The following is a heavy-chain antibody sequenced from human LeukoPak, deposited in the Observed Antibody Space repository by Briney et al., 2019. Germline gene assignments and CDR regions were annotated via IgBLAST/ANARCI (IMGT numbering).Heavy chain of an antibody. J-gene: IGHJ4*02. Sequence: PGGSLRLSCAASGFTFSSYGMHWVRQAPGKGLEWVAVISYDGSNKYYADSVKGRFTISRDNSKNTLYLQTNSLRAEDTAVYYCAKVNPLYYYDSSGYYEYYFDYWGQGTLVTVSS. CDR1: GFTFSSYG. CDR2: ISYDGSNK. D-gene: IGHD3-22*01. V-gene: IGHV3-30*18. CDR3: AKVNPLYYYDSSGYYEYYFDY.